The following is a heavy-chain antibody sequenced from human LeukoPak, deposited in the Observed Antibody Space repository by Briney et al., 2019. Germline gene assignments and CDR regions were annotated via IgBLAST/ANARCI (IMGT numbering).Heavy chain of an antibody. Sequence: GGSLRLSCAASGFTFSSYTMNWVRQAPGKGLEWVSSISRSSSYIYYADSMKGRFTISRDNANNSLFLQMNSLRAEDTAVYYCARGGVSVGGNFDYWGQGTLVTVSS. D-gene: IGHD4-23*01. J-gene: IGHJ4*02. V-gene: IGHV3-21*01. CDR3: ARGGVSVGGNFDY. CDR2: ISRSSSYI. CDR1: GFTFSSYT.